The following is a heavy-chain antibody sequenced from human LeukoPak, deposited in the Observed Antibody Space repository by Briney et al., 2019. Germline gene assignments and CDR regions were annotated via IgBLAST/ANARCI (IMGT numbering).Heavy chain of an antibody. CDR1: GFTLNNAW. V-gene: IGHV3-15*01. Sequence: GGSLRLSCAASGFTLNNAWMSWVRQAPGEGLEWLGRIKRETDGGTIDYAAPVKGRFTISRDDSRNTLYLQTDSLKIEDTAVYYCTTDRYYDNSELQFQHWGQGTLVTVSS. CDR2: IKRETDGGTI. D-gene: IGHD3-22*01. CDR3: TTDRYYDNSELQFQH. J-gene: IGHJ1*01.